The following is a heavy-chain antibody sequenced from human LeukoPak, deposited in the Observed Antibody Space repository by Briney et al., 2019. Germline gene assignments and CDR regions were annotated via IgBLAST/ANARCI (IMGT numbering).Heavy chain of an antibody. D-gene: IGHD3-10*01. V-gene: IGHV3-30*03. CDR3: ARVFEVRGARRPKDY. CDR1: GFTFSDYG. Sequence: GGSLRLSCAASGFTFSDYGMHWVRLAPGKGLEWEALITYDGGNKFYADSVRDRFTISRDNSKNTLLLQMNSLRIEDTAVYYCARVFEVRGARRPKDYWGQGTLVIVSS. CDR2: ITYDGGNK. J-gene: IGHJ4*02.